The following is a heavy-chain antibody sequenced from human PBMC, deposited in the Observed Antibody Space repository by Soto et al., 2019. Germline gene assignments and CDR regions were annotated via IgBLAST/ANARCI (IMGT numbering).Heavy chain of an antibody. J-gene: IGHJ6*02. CDR2: INPNSGGT. V-gene: IGHV1-2*02. Sequence: QVQLVQSGAEVKKPGASVKVSCKASGYTFTGYYMHWVRQAPGQGLEWMGWINPNSGGTNYAQKFQGRVTMTRDTSISTAYMELSRLRSDDTAVYYCTTLRFLEWLSDYYYYGMDVWGQGTTVTVSS. CDR1: GYTFTGYY. CDR3: TTLRFLEWLSDYYYYGMDV. D-gene: IGHD3-3*01.